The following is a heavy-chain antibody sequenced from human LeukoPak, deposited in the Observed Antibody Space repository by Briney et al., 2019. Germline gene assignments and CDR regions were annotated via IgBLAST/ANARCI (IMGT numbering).Heavy chain of an antibody. CDR3: ARAPGYCSSTSCYNHYYGMDV. J-gene: IGHJ6*02. CDR1: GGSISSGGYY. CDR2: IYYSGST. Sequence: PSQTLSLTCTVSGGSISSGGYYWSRIRQHPGKGLEWIGYIYYSGSTYYNPSLKSRVTISVDTSKNQFSLKLSSVTAADTAVYYCARAPGYCSSTSCYNHYYGMDVWGQGTTVTVSS. D-gene: IGHD2-2*03. V-gene: IGHV4-31*03.